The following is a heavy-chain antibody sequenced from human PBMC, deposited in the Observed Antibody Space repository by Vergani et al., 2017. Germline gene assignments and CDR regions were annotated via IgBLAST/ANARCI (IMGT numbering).Heavy chain of an antibody. V-gene: IGHV4-34*01. CDR1: GRSFSNYF. CDR2: VNQRGTA. Sequence: QVQLQQWGAGLLKPSETLSLTCAVYGRSFSNYFWSWVRQPPGQGLEWIGEVNQRGTANYNPSLKSRVTISTDASKNHLSLKLSSVTAAGTAVYYCARGFRGLTGYYFRYFDNWGQGALVAVSS. D-gene: IGHD3-22*01. J-gene: IGHJ4*02. CDR3: ARGFRGLTGYYFRYFDN.